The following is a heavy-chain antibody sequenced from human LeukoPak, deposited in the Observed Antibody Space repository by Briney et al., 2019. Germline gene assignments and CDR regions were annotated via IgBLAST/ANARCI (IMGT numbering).Heavy chain of an antibody. Sequence: GGSLRLSCAASGFTFSSYGMHWVRQAPGKGLEWVAVISYDGSNKYYADSVKGRFTISRDNSKNTLSLQMNSLRAEDTAVYYCAKGPYSSGWYGWFDPRGQGTLVTVSS. D-gene: IGHD6-19*01. CDR1: GFTFSSYG. CDR2: ISYDGSNK. CDR3: AKGPYSSGWYGWFDP. V-gene: IGHV3-30*18. J-gene: IGHJ5*02.